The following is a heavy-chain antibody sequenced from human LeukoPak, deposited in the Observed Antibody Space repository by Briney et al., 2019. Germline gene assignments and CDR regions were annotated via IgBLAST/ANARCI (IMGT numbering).Heavy chain of an antibody. D-gene: IGHD1-26*01. CDR2: IIGSGGST. Sequence: GGSLRLSCAAAGPTSTSYAMSWVRQPPEKGLEWVSSIIGSGGSTSYADSVKGRFTISRDKSKNTLYPQMNSVRAEDTAVYYCAKSADAYSGSYYYFDYWGQGTLVTVSS. J-gene: IGHJ4*02. V-gene: IGHV3-23*01. CDR3: AKSADAYSGSYYYFDY. CDR1: GPTSTSYA.